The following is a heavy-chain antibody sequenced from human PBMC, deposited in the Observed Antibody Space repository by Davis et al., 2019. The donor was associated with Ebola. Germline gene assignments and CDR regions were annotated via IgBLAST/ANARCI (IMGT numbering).Heavy chain of an antibody. J-gene: IGHJ4*02. D-gene: IGHD1-26*01. V-gene: IGHV4-59*01. CDR2: IYYSGST. Sequence: MPSETLSLTCTVSGGSISSYYWSWIRQPPGKGLEWIGYIYYSGSTNYNPSLKSRVTISVDTSKNQFSLKLSSVTAADTAVYYCARAMGATSPLAYWGQGTLVTVSS. CDR3: ARAMGATSPLAY. CDR1: GGSISSYY.